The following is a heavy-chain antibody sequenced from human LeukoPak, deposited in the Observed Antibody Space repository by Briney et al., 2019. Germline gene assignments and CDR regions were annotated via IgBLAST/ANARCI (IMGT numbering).Heavy chain of an antibody. CDR2: IIPIFGTA. CDR3: ASPSSRGYSYGPHYYYYGMDV. J-gene: IGHJ6*02. CDR1: GGTFSSYA. Sequence: SVKVSCKASGGTFSSYAISWVRQAPGQGLEWMGGIIPIFGTANYAQKFQGRVTITADESTSTAYMELSSLRSEDTAVYYCASPSSRGYSYGPHYYYYGMDVWGQGTTVTVSS. V-gene: IGHV1-69*13. D-gene: IGHD5-18*01.